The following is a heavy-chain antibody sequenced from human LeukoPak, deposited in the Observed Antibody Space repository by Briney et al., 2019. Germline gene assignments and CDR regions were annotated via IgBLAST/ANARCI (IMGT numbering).Heavy chain of an antibody. J-gene: IGHJ4*02. CDR3: AKDSYSGYDWFDY. CDR2: ISRSSSYI. CDR1: GFTFSSYS. V-gene: IGHV3-21*04. D-gene: IGHD5-12*01. Sequence: GGSLRLSCAASGFTFSSYSMNWVRQAPGKGLEWVSSISRSSSYIYYADSVKGRFTISRDNSKNTLYLQMNSLRAEDTAVYYCAKDSYSGYDWFDYWGQGTLVTVSS.